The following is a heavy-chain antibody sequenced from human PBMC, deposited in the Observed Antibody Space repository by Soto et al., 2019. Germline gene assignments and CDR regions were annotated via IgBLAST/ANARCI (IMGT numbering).Heavy chain of an antibody. CDR3: VCNGYYSLEY. J-gene: IGHJ4*02. CDR2: IPYSGDI. CDR1: GDSMTSSDW. V-gene: IGHV4-4*01. D-gene: IGHD3-22*01. Sequence: QVQLQESGPGLVKPSGTLSLTCAVSGDSMTSSDWWSWVRQAPGKWLECIGEIPYSGDINYDPSHRSRVTISVDRAKTQFSLNLSSVAAADTVVYCCVCNGYYSLEYWGQGTLVIVSP.